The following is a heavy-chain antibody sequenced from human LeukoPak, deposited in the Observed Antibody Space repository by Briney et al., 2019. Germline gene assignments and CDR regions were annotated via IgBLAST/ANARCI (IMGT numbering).Heavy chain of an antibody. D-gene: IGHD5-12*01. CDR1: GYRFSSYW. CDR3: ARSSGYYKHNWLDP. CDR2: IYPGDSDT. Sequence: GESLKISCKGSGYRFSSYWIAWVRQMPGKGLEWMGIIYPGDSDTRYSPSFQGQVTISADNSISTAYLQWISLKTSDTAMYYCARSSGYYKHNWLDPWGQGTLVTVSS. V-gene: IGHV5-51*01. J-gene: IGHJ5*02.